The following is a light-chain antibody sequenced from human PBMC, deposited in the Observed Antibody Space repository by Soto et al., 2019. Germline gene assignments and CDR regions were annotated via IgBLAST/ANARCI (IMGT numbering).Light chain of an antibody. CDR2: DAS. J-gene: IGKJ3*01. Sequence: EIVLTQSPATLSLSPGERATLSCRASQSVSSYLAWYQQKPGQAPRLLIYDASNRATGIPARFSGSGSGTDFTLTISRLEPEDFAVYYCQQYGFSPPFTFGPGTKVDIK. V-gene: IGKV3-11*01. CDR1: QSVSSY. CDR3: QQYGFSPPFT.